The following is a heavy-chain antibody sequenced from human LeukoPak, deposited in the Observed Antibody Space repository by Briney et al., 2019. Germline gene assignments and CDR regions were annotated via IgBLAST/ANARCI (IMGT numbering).Heavy chain of an antibody. CDR3: ARDPGYYDSSGYSEADY. CDR2: IYSGGST. V-gene: IGHV3-66*01. CDR1: GFTFSSYG. J-gene: IGHJ4*02. Sequence: GGSLRLSCAASGFTFSSYGMHWVRQAPGKGLEWVSVIYSGGSTYYADSVKGRFTISRDNSKNTLYLQMNSLRAEDTAVYYCARDPGYYDSSGYSEADYWGQGTLVTVSS. D-gene: IGHD3-22*01.